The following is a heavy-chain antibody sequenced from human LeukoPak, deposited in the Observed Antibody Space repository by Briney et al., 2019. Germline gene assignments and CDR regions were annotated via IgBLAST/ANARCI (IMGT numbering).Heavy chain of an antibody. D-gene: IGHD3-22*01. CDR2: IKQDGSEE. V-gene: IGHV3-7*01. CDR1: GFTFNYHW. CDR3: AGQTSYYDSRGYYLSSFDY. Sequence: SGGSLRLSCAASGFTFNYHWMNWVRQAPGKGLEWVANIKQDGSEEYYVDFVKGRFTISRDNAENTLHLQMNSLRVEDTAVYYCAGQTSYYDSRGYYLSSFDYWGQGTLVTVSS. J-gene: IGHJ4*02.